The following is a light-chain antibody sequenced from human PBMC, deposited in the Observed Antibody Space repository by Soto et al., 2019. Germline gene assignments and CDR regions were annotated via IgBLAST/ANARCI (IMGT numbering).Light chain of an antibody. CDR1: QSVSSY. V-gene: IGKV3-11*01. CDR2: DAS. J-gene: IGKJ2*01. CDR3: QLRSNWPPYT. Sequence: EIVLTQSPATLSLSPGERATLSCRASQSVSSYLAWYQQKPGQAPRLLIYDASNRATGIPARFSGSGSGTDFTLSISSREPEAVTVYYCQLRSNWPPYTFGQGTKLEIK.